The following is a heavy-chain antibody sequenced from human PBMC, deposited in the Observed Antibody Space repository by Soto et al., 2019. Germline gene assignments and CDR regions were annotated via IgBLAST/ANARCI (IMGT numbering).Heavy chain of an antibody. Sequence: ETLSLTFTVASGFISSHYWTWILESPGNGLECICYIFYNGRTNYNPSLESRVTMSVDTSKSQLSLKLRSVTAADTAVYYCERGGDNSPWYYYVWGQGTLVTVSS. CDR1: SGFISSHY. D-gene: IGHD3-10*02. V-gene: IGHV4-59*11. CDR3: ERGGDNSPWYYYV. CDR2: IFYNGRT. J-gene: IGHJ4*02.